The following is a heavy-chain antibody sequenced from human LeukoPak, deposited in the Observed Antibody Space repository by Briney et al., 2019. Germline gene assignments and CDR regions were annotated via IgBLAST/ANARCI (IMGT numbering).Heavy chain of an antibody. V-gene: IGHV3-21*01. J-gene: IGHJ4*02. CDR1: GFTFSSYS. CDR2: ISSSSSYI. CDR3: ASAFGGVIGDY. Sequence: GGSLRLPCAASGFTFSSYSMNWVRQAPGEGLEWVSSISSSSSYIYYADSVKGRFTISRDNAKNSLYLQMNSLRAEDTAVYYCASAFGGVIGDYWGQGTLVTVSS. D-gene: IGHD3-16*01.